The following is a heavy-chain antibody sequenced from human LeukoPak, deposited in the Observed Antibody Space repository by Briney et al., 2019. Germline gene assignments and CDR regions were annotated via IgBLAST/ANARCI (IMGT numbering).Heavy chain of an antibody. CDR2: INPSGGST. V-gene: IGHV1-46*01. CDR1: GYTFTSYY. D-gene: IGHD6-13*01. CDR3: ARVLFGYSSSRNWFDP. J-gene: IGHJ5*02. Sequence: GASVKVSCKASGYTFTSYYMHWVRQAPGQGLEWMGIINPSGGSTSYAQKFQGRVTMTRDTSTSTAYMDLSSLRSEDTAVYYCARVLFGYSSSRNWFDPWGQGTLVTVSS.